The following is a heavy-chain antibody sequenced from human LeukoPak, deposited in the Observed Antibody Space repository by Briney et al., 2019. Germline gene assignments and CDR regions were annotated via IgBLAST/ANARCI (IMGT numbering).Heavy chain of an antibody. CDR3: AKDLVYYYDSRGYHREG. D-gene: IGHD3-22*01. Sequence: PGGSLRLSCAASGFTFSNYAMSWVRQAPGKGLEWVSGVSGHGGSTYYADSVKGRFTISRDNSKNMVYLQMNSLRADDTAVYYCAKDLVYYYDSRGYHREGWGQGTLVTVSS. V-gene: IGHV3-23*01. CDR2: VSGHGGST. J-gene: IGHJ4*02. CDR1: GFTFSNYA.